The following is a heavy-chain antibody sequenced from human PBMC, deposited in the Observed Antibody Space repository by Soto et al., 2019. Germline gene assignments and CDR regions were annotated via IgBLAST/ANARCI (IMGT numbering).Heavy chain of an antibody. Sequence: SETLSLTCTVSGGAISTYYWSWIRQAPGKGLEWIGYIFYNGNTNYYPSLKSRVTMSVGTSKNQFSLKLSSVTAADTAVYYCAREIAYSSSSSYWFDPWGQGTQVTVSS. CDR1: GGAISTYY. CDR3: AREIAYSSSSSYWFDP. J-gene: IGHJ5*02. D-gene: IGHD6-6*01. CDR2: IFYNGNT. V-gene: IGHV4-59*12.